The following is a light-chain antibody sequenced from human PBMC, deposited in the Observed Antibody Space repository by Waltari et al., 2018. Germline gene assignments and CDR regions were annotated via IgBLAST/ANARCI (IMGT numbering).Light chain of an antibody. J-gene: IGKJ4*01. CDR3: QQTYSTHLT. CDR2: GAS. V-gene: IGKV1-39*01. CDR1: QRISMF. Sequence: DIQLTQSPPSLSASVGDRVTIPCRASQRISMFLNWYQQKPGKAPNLLIYGASSLQRGVPSRFSGSGSGTDFTLTIRSLHPEDFATYYCQQTYSTHLTFGGGTKVEIK.